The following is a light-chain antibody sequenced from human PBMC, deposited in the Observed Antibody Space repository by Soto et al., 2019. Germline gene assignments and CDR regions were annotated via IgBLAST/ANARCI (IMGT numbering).Light chain of an antibody. CDR1: SSDIGGYTY. J-gene: IGLJ1*01. Sequence: QSALTQPASVSGSPGQSITISCTGTSSDIGGYTYVSWYQQHPGKAPKLMIYDVTNRPSGVSNRFSGSKSGNTASLTISGLQAEDEADYYCSSYTSSGTDVLGPGTKLTVL. CDR2: DVT. V-gene: IGLV2-14*01. CDR3: SSYTSSGTDV.